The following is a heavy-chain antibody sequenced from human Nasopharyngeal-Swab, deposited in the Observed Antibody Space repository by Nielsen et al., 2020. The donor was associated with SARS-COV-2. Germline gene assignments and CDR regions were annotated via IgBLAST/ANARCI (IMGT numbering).Heavy chain of an antibody. V-gene: IGHV3-21*01. CDR1: GFTFNKYN. J-gene: IGHJ6*02. CDR2: ISSSSSYI. CDR3: ARDGLDYDFWSAYFMDV. D-gene: IGHD3-3*01. Sequence: GGSLRLSCAASGFTFNKYNFNWVRQAPGKGLEWVSSISSSSSYIYYADSVKGRFTISRDNAKYSFSLQMNSLRAEDTAVYYCARDGLDYDFWSAYFMDVWGQGTTVTVSS.